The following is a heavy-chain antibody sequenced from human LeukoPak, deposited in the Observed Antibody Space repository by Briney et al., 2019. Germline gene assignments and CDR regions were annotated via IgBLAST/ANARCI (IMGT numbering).Heavy chain of an antibody. CDR3: EGYCSGGSCPEYYYYYMDV. CDR2: ISSSGSTI. J-gene: IGHJ6*03. CDR1: GFAFSSYE. Sequence: AGGSLRLSCAASGFAFSSYEMNGGRQAPGEGREGGSYISSSGSTIYYADSVKGRFTISRDNAKNSLYLQMNRLRAEDTAVYYCEGYCSGGSCPEYYYYYMDVWGKGTTVTISS. V-gene: IGHV3-48*03. D-gene: IGHD2-15*01.